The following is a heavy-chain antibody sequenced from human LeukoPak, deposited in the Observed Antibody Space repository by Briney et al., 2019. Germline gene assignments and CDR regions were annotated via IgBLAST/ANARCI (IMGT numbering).Heavy chain of an antibody. CDR3: ARILVAAAGDAFDI. CDR2: ISSSSSYI. V-gene: IGHV3-21*01. D-gene: IGHD6-13*01. CDR1: GFTFSSYS. Sequence: GGSLRLSCAVSGFTFSSYSMNWVRQAPGKGLEWVSSISSSSSYIYYADSVKGRFTISRDNAKNSLYLQMNSLRAEDTAVYYCARILVAAAGDAFDIWGQGTMVTVSS. J-gene: IGHJ3*02.